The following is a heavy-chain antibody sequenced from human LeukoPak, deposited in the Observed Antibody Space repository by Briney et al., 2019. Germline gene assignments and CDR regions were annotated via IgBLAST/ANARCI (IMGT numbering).Heavy chain of an antibody. CDR2: ISGTGEDT. J-gene: IGHJ6*02. V-gene: IGHV3-23*01. Sequence: GGSLRLSCVGSGFAFSNYAMTWVRQAPGKGLEWVSTISGTGEDTYYVDYLKGRFAISRDNSNNTLFLQMNNLRAEDTAVYYCAKSGGRSGSYNSSPRHYYYGMDVWGQGTTVTVSS. D-gene: IGHD3-10*01. CDR1: GFAFSNYA. CDR3: AKSGGRSGSYNSSPRHYYYGMDV.